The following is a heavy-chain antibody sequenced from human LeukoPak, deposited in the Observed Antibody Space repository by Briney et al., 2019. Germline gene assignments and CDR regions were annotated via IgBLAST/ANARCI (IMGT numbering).Heavy chain of an antibody. V-gene: IGHV3-23*01. J-gene: IGHJ3*02. D-gene: IGHD3-22*01. Sequence: GGSLRLSCAASGFSFSSYEMNWVRQAPGKGLEWVSAISGSGGSTYYADSVKGRFTISRDNSKNTLYLQMNSLRAEDTAVYYCAKDLITMIVVVTGGGRDHDAFDIWGQGTMVTVSS. CDR3: AKDLITMIVVVTGGGRDHDAFDI. CDR1: GFSFSSYE. CDR2: ISGSGGST.